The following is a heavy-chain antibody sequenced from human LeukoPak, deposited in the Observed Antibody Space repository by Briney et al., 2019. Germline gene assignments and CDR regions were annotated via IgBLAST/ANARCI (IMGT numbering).Heavy chain of an antibody. CDR2: IRAKAKSYAT. CDR1: GFSFSGSA. V-gene: IGHV3-73*01. D-gene: IGHD2-2*01. CDR3: TTSSATDDK. Sequence: GGSLRLSCAASGFSFSGSAMHWVRQASGKGLEWVGRIRAKAKSYATAYAASVKGRFTISRDDSKNTAYLQMNSLKTEDTAVYYCTTSSATDDKWGQGTLVTVSS. J-gene: IGHJ4*02.